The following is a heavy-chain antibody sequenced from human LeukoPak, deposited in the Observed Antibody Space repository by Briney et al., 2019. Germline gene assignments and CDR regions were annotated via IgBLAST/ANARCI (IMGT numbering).Heavy chain of an antibody. D-gene: IGHD5-18*01. Sequence: GGSLRLSCAASGFPFSSYGMLWVRQAPGKGLEWVAVIWYDGSNKYYADSVKGRFTISRDNSKNTLYLQMSSLRAEDTAVYYCARASSNRYSSSFYYYYGMDVWGQGTTVTVSS. CDR2: IWYDGSNK. CDR1: GFPFSSYG. J-gene: IGHJ6*02. CDR3: ARASSNRYSSSFYYYYGMDV. V-gene: IGHV3-33*01.